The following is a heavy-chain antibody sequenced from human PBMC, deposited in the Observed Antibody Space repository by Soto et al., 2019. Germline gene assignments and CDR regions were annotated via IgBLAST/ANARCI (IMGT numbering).Heavy chain of an antibody. V-gene: IGHV3-30*18. CDR2: ISDDGSSK. CDR3: AKDRWGDFGDLNLPGY. Sequence: QVLLVESGGGVVQPGRSLRISCAVSGFTFSSFGMHWVRQAPGKGLEWVAVISDDGSSKHYADSLKGRFTISRDNSNNTLYLQIDSLGPEDTAVYYCAKDRWGDFGDLNLPGYWGQVTLVTVSS. J-gene: IGHJ4*02. D-gene: IGHD4-17*01. CDR1: GFTFSSFG.